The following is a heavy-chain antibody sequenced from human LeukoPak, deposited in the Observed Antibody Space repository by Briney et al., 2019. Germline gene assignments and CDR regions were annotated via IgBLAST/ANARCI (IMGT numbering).Heavy chain of an antibody. CDR1: GFTFSSYA. Sequence: GGSLRLSCAASGFTFSSYAMSWVRQAPGKGLEWVSAISGSGGSTYYADSVKGRFTISRDNSKNALYVQVNSLGTEDTAAYYCAKGSYYDSSGSFYFDYWGQGTLVTVSS. V-gene: IGHV3-23*01. CDR2: ISGSGGST. CDR3: AKGSYYDSSGSFYFDY. D-gene: IGHD3-22*01. J-gene: IGHJ4*02.